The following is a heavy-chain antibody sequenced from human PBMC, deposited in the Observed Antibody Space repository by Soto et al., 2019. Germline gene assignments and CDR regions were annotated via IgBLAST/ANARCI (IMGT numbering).Heavy chain of an antibody. Sequence: SVKVSCKASGGTFSSYAISWVRQAPGQGLEWMGGIIPIFGTANYAQKFQGRVTITADESTSTAYMELSSLRSEDTAVYYCARSDCSSTSCYLIGYYGMDVWGQGTTVTVSS. D-gene: IGHD2-2*01. J-gene: IGHJ6*02. V-gene: IGHV1-69*13. CDR2: IIPIFGTA. CDR3: ARSDCSSTSCYLIGYYGMDV. CDR1: GGTFSSYA.